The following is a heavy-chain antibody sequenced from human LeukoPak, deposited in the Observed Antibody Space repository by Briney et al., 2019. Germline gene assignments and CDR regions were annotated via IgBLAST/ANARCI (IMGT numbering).Heavy chain of an antibody. CDR3: GRGQWQELHDY. D-gene: IGHD6-19*01. V-gene: IGHV1-8*01. CDR2: MNPDSGNT. J-gene: IGHJ4*02. Sequence: WMGWMNPDSGNTAYAQKFQGRVSMTRDTSISTAYMELNRLTSDDTAVYYCGRGQWQELHDYWGQGTLVTVSS.